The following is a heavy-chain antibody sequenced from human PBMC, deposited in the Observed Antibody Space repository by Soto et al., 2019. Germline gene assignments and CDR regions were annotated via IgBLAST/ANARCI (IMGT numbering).Heavy chain of an antibody. CDR2: ISSNGGST. CDR3: VKDIAVAGTTGRGYYYYYYGMDV. J-gene: IGHJ6*02. CDR1: GFTFSSYA. V-gene: IGHV3-64D*08. D-gene: IGHD6-19*01. Sequence: GGSLRLSCSASGFTFSSYAMHWVRQAPGKGLEYVSAISSNGGSTYYADSVKGRFTISRDNSKNTLYLQMSSLRAEDTAVYYCVKDIAVAGTTGRGYYYYYYGMDVWGQGTTVTVSS.